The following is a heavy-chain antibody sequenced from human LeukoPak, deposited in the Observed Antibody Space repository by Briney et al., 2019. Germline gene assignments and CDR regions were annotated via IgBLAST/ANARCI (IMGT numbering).Heavy chain of an antibody. CDR3: TTDLITIFGVAHYMDV. V-gene: IGHV3-15*01. D-gene: IGHD3-3*01. J-gene: IGHJ6*03. CDR2: IKSKTDGGTT. Sequence: NPGGSLRLSCAASGFTFSNAWMSWVRQAPGKGLEWVGRIKSKTDGGTTDYAAPVKGRFTIPRDDSKNTLYLQMNSLKTEDTAVYYCTTDLITIFGVAHYMDVWGKGTTVTVSS. CDR1: GFTFSNAW.